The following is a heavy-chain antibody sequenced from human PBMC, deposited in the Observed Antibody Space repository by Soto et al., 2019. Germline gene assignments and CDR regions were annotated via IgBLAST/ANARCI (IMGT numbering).Heavy chain of an antibody. D-gene: IGHD6-6*01. J-gene: IGHJ6*02. CDR2: ISYDGSNK. CDR3: AKLLIEYSSSGYYYYGMDV. V-gene: IGHV3-30*18. Sequence: GGSLRLSCAASGFTFGGYGGHWVRQAPGKGLEWVAVISYDGSNKYYADSVKGRFTISRDNSKNTLYLQMNSLRAEDTAVYYCAKLLIEYSSSGYYYYGMDVWGQGTTVTVSS. CDR1: GFTFGGYG.